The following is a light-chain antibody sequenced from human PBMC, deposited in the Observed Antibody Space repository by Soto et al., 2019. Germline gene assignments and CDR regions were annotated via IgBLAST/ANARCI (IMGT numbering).Light chain of an antibody. CDR2: QAS. J-gene: IGKJ1*01. CDR3: HQYNSYWGT. V-gene: IGKV1-5*03. Sequence: DIQMTQSPSTLSASVGDRVTITCRASQSISTWLAWYQQKPGKAPKLLIYQASNLQSGVPSRFSGSGSGTELTLTISSLQPDDFATYYCHQYNSYWGTFGQGTKVDIK. CDR1: QSISTW.